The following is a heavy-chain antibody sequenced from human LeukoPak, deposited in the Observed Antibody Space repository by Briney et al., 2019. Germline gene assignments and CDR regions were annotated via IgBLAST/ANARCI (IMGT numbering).Heavy chain of an antibody. CDR1: GFTFSSYW. J-gene: IGHJ6*03. D-gene: IGHD6-19*01. CDR3: ARVASSGWPPYYYMDV. V-gene: IGHV3-74*01. Sequence: GGSLRLSCAASGFTFSSYWMSWVRQAPGKGLVWVSRISSDGSSTSYADSVKGRFTISRDNAKNTLYLQMNSLRAEDTAVYYCARVASSGWPPYYYMDVWGKGTTVTVSS. CDR2: ISSDGSST.